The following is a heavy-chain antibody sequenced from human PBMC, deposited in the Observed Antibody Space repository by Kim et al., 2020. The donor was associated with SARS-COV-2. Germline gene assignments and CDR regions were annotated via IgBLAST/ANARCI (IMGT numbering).Heavy chain of an antibody. Sequence: SETLSLTCTVSGGSISSSSYYWGWIRQPPGKGLEWIGSIYYSGSTYYNPSLKSRVTISVDTSKNQFSLKLSSVTAADTAVYYCARGLGQQLTTSWGQGTLVTVSS. J-gene: IGHJ4*02. D-gene: IGHD6-13*01. CDR3: ARGLGQQLTTS. V-gene: IGHV4-39*07. CDR1: GGSISSSSYY. CDR2: IYYSGST.